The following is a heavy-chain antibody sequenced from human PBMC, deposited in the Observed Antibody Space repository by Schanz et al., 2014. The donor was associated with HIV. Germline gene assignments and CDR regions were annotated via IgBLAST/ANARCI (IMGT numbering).Heavy chain of an antibody. Sequence: EVHLLESGGGLVQPGGSLRLSCAASGFSFSDNVMTWVRQAPGKGLEWVSGISWNGGDIEYADSVKGRFTISRDNSKNTLYLQMHSLRAEDTAVYYCAKSSGWLYAHFDYWGQGTLVTVSS. D-gene: IGHD3-9*01. J-gene: IGHJ4*02. CDR1: GFSFSDNV. CDR3: AKSSGWLYAHFDY. CDR2: ISWNGGDI. V-gene: IGHV3-23*01.